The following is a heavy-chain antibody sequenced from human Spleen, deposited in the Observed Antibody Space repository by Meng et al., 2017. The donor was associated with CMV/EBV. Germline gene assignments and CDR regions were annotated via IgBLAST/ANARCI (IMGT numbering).Heavy chain of an antibody. CDR2: ITSSSTTI. V-gene: IGHV3-48*04. Sequence: GGSLRLSCAASGFTFSTYYMSWVRQAPGKGLEWVSQITSSSTTIYYADSVKGRFTISRDNAKNSLSLQMDSLRAEDTAVYYCARVSGYGSSRREVYFDYWGQGALVTVSS. CDR1: GFTFSTYY. J-gene: IGHJ4*02. D-gene: IGHD6-6*01. CDR3: ARVSGYGSSRREVYFDY.